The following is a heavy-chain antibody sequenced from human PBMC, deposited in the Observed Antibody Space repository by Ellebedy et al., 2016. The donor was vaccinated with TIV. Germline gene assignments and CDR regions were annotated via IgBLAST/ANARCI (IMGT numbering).Heavy chain of an antibody. D-gene: IGHD2-21*02. V-gene: IGHV4-39*01. Sequence: MPSETLSLTCSVSGGSVSGTRYYWAWIRQPPGKRLEYIGGVYYSGSPYYNPSFKSRVTLAADTSKNQFSLNLRTVTAADTAVYYCARTDPWQPIDDWGQGILVSVSS. CDR2: VYYSGSP. J-gene: IGHJ4*02. CDR1: GGSVSGTRYY. CDR3: ARTDPWQPIDD.